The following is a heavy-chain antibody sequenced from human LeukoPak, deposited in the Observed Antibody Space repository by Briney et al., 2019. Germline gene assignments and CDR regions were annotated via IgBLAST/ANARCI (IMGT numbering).Heavy chain of an antibody. CDR2: ISADTTET. Sequence: ASVKVSCKASGYTISHYGLSWVRQAPGQGLEWMGWISADTTETNYAQKFQDRVTLTTDTSTTTTYMDLRSLTSDDTAIYCCARVLATVMIGPLDVWGQGTMVTVSS. CDR3: ARVLATVMIGPLDV. D-gene: IGHD3-16*01. J-gene: IGHJ3*01. V-gene: IGHV1-18*01. CDR1: GYTISHYG.